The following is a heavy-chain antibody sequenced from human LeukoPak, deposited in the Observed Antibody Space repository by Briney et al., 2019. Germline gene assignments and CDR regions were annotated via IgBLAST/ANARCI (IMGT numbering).Heavy chain of an antibody. D-gene: IGHD5-24*01. V-gene: IGHV3-53*01. J-gene: IGHJ6*03. CDR1: GFTVSSNS. Sequence: GGSLRLSCTVSGFTVSSNSMSWVRQAPGKGLEWVSFIYSDNTHYSDSVKGRFTISRDNSKNTLYLQMNSLRAEDTAIYYCVREEDGYSSLYYYYHYMDVWGKGTTVTISS. CDR3: VREEDGYSSLYYYYHYMDV. CDR2: IYSDNT.